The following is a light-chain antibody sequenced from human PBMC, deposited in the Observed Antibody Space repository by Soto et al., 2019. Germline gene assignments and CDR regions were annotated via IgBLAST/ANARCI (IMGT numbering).Light chain of an antibody. Sequence: QSALTQPAAVSGSPGPSITISCPGTSGDIDTYDFVSWYQVHPGKAPKLMIYDVTYRPSGVSDRFTGSRSDNAASLTISGLQPEDEAVYYCNSYTTNNAFVFGTGTKVTVL. CDR2: DVT. CDR1: SGDIDTYDF. CDR3: NSYTTNNAFV. J-gene: IGLJ1*01. V-gene: IGLV2-14*03.